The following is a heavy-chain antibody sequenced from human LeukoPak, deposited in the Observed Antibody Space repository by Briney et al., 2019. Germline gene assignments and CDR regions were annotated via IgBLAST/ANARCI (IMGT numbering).Heavy chain of an antibody. J-gene: IGHJ4*02. Sequence: GGSLRLSCAASGFTFSDYYMSWFRQAPGRGLEWVSYISGSGTYTNYADSVKGRFTISRDNAKNTLYLQMNSLRAEDTAVYYCAKLATMVRGLYYFDYWGQGTLVTVSS. V-gene: IGHV3-11*03. CDR1: GFTFSDYY. D-gene: IGHD3-10*01. CDR3: AKLATMVRGLYYFDY. CDR2: ISGSGTYT.